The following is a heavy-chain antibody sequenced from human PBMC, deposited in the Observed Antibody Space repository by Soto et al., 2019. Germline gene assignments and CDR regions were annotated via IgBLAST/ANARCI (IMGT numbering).Heavy chain of an antibody. V-gene: IGHV1-69*12. CDR3: ARGSSSSDYYYYGMDV. Sequence: QVQLVQSGAEVKKPGSSVKVSCKASGGTFSSYAISWVRQAPGQGLEWMGGSIPIFGTANYAQKFQGRVTMTADESTSTAYMELSSLRSEDTAVYYCARGSSSSDYYYYGMDVWGQGTTVTVSS. J-gene: IGHJ6*02. CDR1: GGTFSSYA. CDR2: SIPIFGTA. D-gene: IGHD6-6*01.